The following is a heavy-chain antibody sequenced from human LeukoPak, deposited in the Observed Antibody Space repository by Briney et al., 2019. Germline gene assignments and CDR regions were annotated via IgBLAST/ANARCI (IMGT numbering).Heavy chain of an antibody. CDR2: IYYSGST. J-gene: IGHJ4*02. D-gene: IGHD1-26*01. V-gene: IGHV4-59*08. CDR1: GGSISSYY. CDR3: AGSEDYYFDY. Sequence: SETLSLTCTVSGGSISSYYWSWIRQPPGKGLEWIGYIYYSGSTNYNPSLKSRVTISVDTSENQFSLKLSSVTAADTAVYYCAGSEDYYFDYWGQGTLVTVSS.